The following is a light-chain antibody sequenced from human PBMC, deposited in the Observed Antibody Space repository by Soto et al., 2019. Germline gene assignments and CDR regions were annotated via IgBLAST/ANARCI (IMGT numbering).Light chain of an antibody. CDR1: SSNIGSNT. J-gene: IGLJ2*01. V-gene: IGLV1-44*01. CDR3: AAWDDSLNGL. Sequence: QSVLTQPPSASGTPGQRGTISCSGSSSNIGSNTVNWYQQLPGTAPKLLIYSNNQRPSGVPDRFSGSKSGTSASLAISGLQSEDEADYYCAAWDDSLNGLFGGGTKVTVL. CDR2: SNN.